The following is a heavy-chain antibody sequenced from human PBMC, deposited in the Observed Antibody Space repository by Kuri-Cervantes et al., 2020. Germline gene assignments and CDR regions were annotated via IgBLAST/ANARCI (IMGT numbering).Heavy chain of an antibody. CDR3: ARDMYYYGSSGWCYAFDI. Sequence: SETLSLTCTVSGGSISSYYWSWIRQPPGKGLEWIGYIYYSGSTNYNPSLKSRVTISVDTSKNQFSLKLSSVTAADTAVYYCARDMYYYGSSGWCYAFDIWGQGTMVTVSS. D-gene: IGHD3-22*01. CDR2: IYYSGST. J-gene: IGHJ3*02. V-gene: IGHV4-59*01. CDR1: GGSISSYY.